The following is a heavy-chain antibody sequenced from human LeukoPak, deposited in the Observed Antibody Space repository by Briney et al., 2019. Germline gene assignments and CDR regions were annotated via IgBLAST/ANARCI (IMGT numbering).Heavy chain of an antibody. CDR2: INHSGSP. J-gene: IGHJ4*02. CDR3: ARVRGRYGCFY. Sequence: SETLSLTCALYGGSFSGYYCSWIRPPPGEGLEWIGEINHSGSPNYNTSLKSRVTISVDTSTNQFSRNLSALAAAATAGYSLARVRGRYGCFYWGQATL. V-gene: IGHV4-34*01. CDR1: GGSFSGYY. D-gene: IGHD6-19*01.